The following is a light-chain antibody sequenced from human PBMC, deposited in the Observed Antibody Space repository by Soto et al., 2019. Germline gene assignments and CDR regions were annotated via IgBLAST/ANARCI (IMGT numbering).Light chain of an antibody. Sequence: HSVLTQPASVSGSPVQSIAISCTVTSSDVGAYNYVCWYQQHPGKAPKLMIYDVSNRPSGISDRFSVSKSGNTASLTISGLQSEYEATYSCGSYTTTNPDVFGTGTKVKVL. V-gene: IGLV2-14*03. CDR3: GSYTTTNPDV. J-gene: IGLJ1*01. CDR1: SSDVGAYNY. CDR2: DVS.